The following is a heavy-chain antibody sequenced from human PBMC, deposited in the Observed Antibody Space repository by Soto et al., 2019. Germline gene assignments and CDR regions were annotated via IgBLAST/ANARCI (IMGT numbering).Heavy chain of an antibody. CDR1: GFTFSSYG. V-gene: IGHV3-30*18. J-gene: IGHJ4*02. D-gene: IGHD3-22*01. CDR2: ISYDGSNK. CDR3: AKAYYYDSSTFDY. Sequence: GGSLRLSCAASGFTFSSYGMHWVRQAPGKGLEWVAVISYDGSNKYYADSVKGRFTISRDNSKNTLYLQMNSLRAEDTAVYYCAKAYYYDSSTFDYWGQGT.